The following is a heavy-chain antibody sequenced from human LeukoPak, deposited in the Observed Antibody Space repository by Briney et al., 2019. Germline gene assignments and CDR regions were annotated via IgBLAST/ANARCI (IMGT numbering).Heavy chain of an antibody. CDR1: GGSISSYC. D-gene: IGHD2-2*02. CDR3: ARDPVDCSRAGCYIHWFDS. V-gene: IGHV4-59*01. CDR2: IYYSGST. Sequence: PSETLSLTCTVPGGSISSYCWSWIRQPPGKGLEWIGYIYYSGSTKYNPSLKSRVTISVDTSKNQVSLKLSSMTAADTAVYYCARDPVDCSRAGCYIHWFDSWGQGTLVTVSS. J-gene: IGHJ5*01.